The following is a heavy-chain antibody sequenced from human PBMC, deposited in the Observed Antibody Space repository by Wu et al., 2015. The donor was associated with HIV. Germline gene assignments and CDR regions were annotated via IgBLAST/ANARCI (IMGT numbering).Heavy chain of an antibody. J-gene: IGHJ4*02. CDR2: IDPVVGGRT. Sequence: QVQLVQSGAEVKKPGASLKVSCKPSGYTFTNYYIHWVRQAPGQGLEWMGVIDPVVGGRTSYAQKFQGRVTMTTDTSTNTVYMDLSSLRSADTAIYFCARADAYGDLDYWGQGTLVTVSS. CDR3: ARADAYGDLDY. CDR1: GYTFTNYY. D-gene: IGHD4-17*01. V-gene: IGHV1-46*01.